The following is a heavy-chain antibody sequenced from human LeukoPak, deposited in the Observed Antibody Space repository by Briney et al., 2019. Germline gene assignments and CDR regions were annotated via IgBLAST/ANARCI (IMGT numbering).Heavy chain of an antibody. V-gene: IGHV1-2*02. CDR1: GYTLTSYG. CDR2: INPNSGGT. Sequence: ASVKVSCKASGYTLTSYGISWVRQAPGQGLEWLGWINPNSGGTNYAQKFQGRVTMTRDTSNSTAYMQLSKLRSDDTAVYYCAREWSWFGDHEGYFDYWGQGTLVTVSS. J-gene: IGHJ4*02. D-gene: IGHD3-10*01. CDR3: AREWSWFGDHEGYFDY.